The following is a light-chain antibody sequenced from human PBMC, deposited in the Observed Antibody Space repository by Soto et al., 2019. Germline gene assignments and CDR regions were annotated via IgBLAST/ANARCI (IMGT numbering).Light chain of an antibody. V-gene: IGKV3-20*01. CDR3: GHYGSSPLVT. CDR1: QSVSSSY. J-gene: IGKJ5*01. Sequence: ESVLTQSPGTLSLSPWERATLSCRASQSVSSSYLAWYQQTPGQAPRLLIYGASSRATGIPDRFSGSGAGTDFTLSMSKLEVEDFAVYYCGHYGSSPLVTFGQGARREI. CDR2: GAS.